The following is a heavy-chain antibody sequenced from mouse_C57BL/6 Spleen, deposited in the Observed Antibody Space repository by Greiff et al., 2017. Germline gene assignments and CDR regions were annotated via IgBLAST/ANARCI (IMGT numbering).Heavy chain of an antibody. CDR1: GYTFTSYG. CDR2: IYPRSGNT. D-gene: IGHD1-1*01. V-gene: IGHV1-81*01. CDR3: ARRTTVCGAMCG. Sequence: QVQLQQSGAELARPGASVKLSCKASGYTFTSYGISWVKQRTGQGLEWIGEIYPRSGNTYYNEKFKGKATLTADKSSSTAYMGLRSLTSEDSAVYFCARRTTVCGAMCGWGQIASVSVSS. J-gene: IGHJ4*01.